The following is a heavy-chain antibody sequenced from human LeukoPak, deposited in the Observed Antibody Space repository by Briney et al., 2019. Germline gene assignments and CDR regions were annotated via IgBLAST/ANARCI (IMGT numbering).Heavy chain of an antibody. V-gene: IGHV4-31*03. J-gene: IGHJ5*02. Sequence: PSETLSLTFTISGVSISSVGYYWSWIRQHPGKGLEWIGFIYYTGTTTYYNPSLKIRATISVDKSQNHFSLKLTSVPSADTAVYCCARATGRAAVADFDPWGEGTLVSV. CDR3: ARATGRAAVADFDP. CDR2: IYYTGTTT. D-gene: IGHD6-13*01. CDR1: GVSISSVGYY.